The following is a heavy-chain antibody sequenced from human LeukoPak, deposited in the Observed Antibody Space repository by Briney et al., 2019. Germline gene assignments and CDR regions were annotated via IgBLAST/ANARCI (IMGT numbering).Heavy chain of an antibody. CDR3: ARDKGYYYDSGSPYYFDY. CDR2: IIPIFGTA. V-gene: IGHV1-69*13. Sequence: ASVKVSCKASGGTFSIYAISWVRQAPGQGLEWMGGIIPIFGTANYAQKFQGRVTITADESTSTAYMELSSLRSEDTAVYYCARDKGYYYDSGSPYYFDYWAREPWSPSPQ. CDR1: GGTFSIYA. D-gene: IGHD3-22*01. J-gene: IGHJ4*02.